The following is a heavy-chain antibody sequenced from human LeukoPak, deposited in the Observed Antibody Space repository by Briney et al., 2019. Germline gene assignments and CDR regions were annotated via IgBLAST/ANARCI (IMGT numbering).Heavy chain of an antibody. CDR2: IYYSGGT. D-gene: IGHD2-15*01. CDR1: GGSISSGGYY. J-gene: IGHJ4*02. V-gene: IGHV4-31*03. Sequence: SQTLSLTCTVSGGSISSGGYYWSWIRQRPGQGLEWIGYIYYSGGTYYNPSLKSRVSLSVDTSENQFSLKMISVTAADTAVYYCARVYCSGASCYSGFDYWGQGTLVTVSS. CDR3: ARVYCSGASCYSGFDY.